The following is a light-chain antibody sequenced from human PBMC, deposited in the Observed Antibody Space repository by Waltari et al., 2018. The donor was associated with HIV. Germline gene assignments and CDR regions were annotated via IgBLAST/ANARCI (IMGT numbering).Light chain of an antibody. CDR1: TSHIGSKF. V-gene: IGLV1-47*01. CDR3: AAWDVSLSGWV. J-gene: IGLJ3*02. CDR2: RNN. Sequence: SVLTQPPSTSGTPGQKVTISCSGRTSHIGSKFVYWYQQFPGTAPKLLIYRNNERPSGVPDRFSGSKSGISASLAITGLRSEDEADYYCAAWDVSLSGWVFGGGTKLTVL.